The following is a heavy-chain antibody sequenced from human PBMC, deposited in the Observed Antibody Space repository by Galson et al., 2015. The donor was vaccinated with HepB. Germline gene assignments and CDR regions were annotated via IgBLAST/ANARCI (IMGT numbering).Heavy chain of an antibody. D-gene: IGHD6-19*01. CDR2: TYYAGSI. J-gene: IGHJ1*01. V-gene: IGHV4-59*08. CDR3: AGRPKPTGYTSGWYDN. CDR1: GGSIGRYY. Sequence: ETLSLTCTVSGGSIGRYYWSWIRQPPGKGLEWIGYTYYAGSINYNPSLNSRVTISVDTSKNQFSLKLTAVTAADTAVYYCAGRPKPTGYTSGWYDNWGQGILVTVSS.